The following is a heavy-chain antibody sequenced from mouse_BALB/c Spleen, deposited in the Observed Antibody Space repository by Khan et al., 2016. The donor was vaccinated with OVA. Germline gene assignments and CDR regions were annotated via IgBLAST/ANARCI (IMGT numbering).Heavy chain of an antibody. CDR2: IYPGNVNT. Sequence: VQLQQSGPELVKPGASVRISCKASGYTFTSYYIHWVKQRPGQGLEWIGWIYPGNVNTGYNEKFKGKATLAADKSSSTAYMQLSSLTSEDSAVYFCASWGGSLPSYAMDYWGQGTSVTVSS. J-gene: IGHJ4*01. CDR1: GYTFTSYY. CDR3: ASWGGSLPSYAMDY. V-gene: IGHV1S56*01. D-gene: IGHD6-1*01.